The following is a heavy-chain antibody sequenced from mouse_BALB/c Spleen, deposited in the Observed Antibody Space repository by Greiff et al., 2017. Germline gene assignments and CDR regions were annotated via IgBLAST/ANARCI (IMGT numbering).Heavy chain of an antibody. CDR3: ARENYYGSSFDY. D-gene: IGHD1-1*01. J-gene: IGHJ2*01. CDR1: GFTFSSYA. V-gene: IGHV5-9-4*01. Sequence: EVQVVESGGGLVKPGGSLKLSCAASGFTFSSYAMSWVRQSPEKRLEWVAEISSGGSYTYYPDTVTGRFTISRDNAKNTLYLEMSSLRSEDTAMYYCARENYYGSSFDYWGQGTTLTVSS. CDR2: ISSGGSYT.